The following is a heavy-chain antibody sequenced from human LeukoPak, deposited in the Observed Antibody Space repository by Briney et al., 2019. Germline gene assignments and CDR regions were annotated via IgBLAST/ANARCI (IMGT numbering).Heavy chain of an antibody. V-gene: IGHV3-53*01. CDR2: LFGGDTI. CDR3: AGRRGSSFDY. J-gene: IGHJ4*02. Sequence: GGSLRLSCAAPGFSVSAHYMSWVRQAPGKGLEWVSTLFGGDTIDYTDSVKGRFTISRDNSGDTLYLQMNNLRADDTAVYYCAGRRGSSFDYWGRGTQVIVSS. CDR1: GFSVSAHY. D-gene: IGHD1-26*01.